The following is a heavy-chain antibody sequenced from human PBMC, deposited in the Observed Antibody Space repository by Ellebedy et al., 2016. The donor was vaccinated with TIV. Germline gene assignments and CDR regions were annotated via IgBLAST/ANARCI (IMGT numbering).Heavy chain of an antibody. CDR1: GYTFTSYY. J-gene: IGHJ4*02. CDR3: ARPPRIAARYPYEY. Sequence: ASVKVSXXASGYTFTSYYLHWVRQAPGQRLEWMGIINPSDGDTRYAQKFQGRVTMTRDTSTSRVYMELSSLRSDDAAVYYCARPPRIAARYPYEYWGQGTLVTVSS. D-gene: IGHD6-6*01. V-gene: IGHV1-46*01. CDR2: INPSDGDT.